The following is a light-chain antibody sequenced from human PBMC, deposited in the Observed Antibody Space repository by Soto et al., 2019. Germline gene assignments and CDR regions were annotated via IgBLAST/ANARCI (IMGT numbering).Light chain of an antibody. Sequence: DIQMTQSPSSLSSSIGDRVTITCRASQNIRNYLNRYQQKPGQAPNLLIYASSSLRGGVPSRFRGSGSGTEFTLTISSQQPEDFATYYCQQGHTLPYTFGQGTNLGI. CDR1: QNIRNY. V-gene: IGKV1-39*01. CDR2: ASS. CDR3: QQGHTLPYT. J-gene: IGKJ2*01.